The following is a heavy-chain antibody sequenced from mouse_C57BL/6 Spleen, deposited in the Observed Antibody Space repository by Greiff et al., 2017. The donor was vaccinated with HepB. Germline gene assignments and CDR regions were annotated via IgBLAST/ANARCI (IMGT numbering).Heavy chain of an antibody. CDR2: IYPGDGDT. CDR3: ARGARGKGYFDY. D-gene: IGHD3-3*01. CDR1: GYAFSSSW. J-gene: IGHJ2*01. Sequence: VQLQQSGPELVKPGASVKISCKASGYAFSSSWMNWVKQRPGKGLEWIGRIYPGDGDTNYNGKFKGKATLTADKSSSTAYMQLSSLTSEDSAVYFCARGARGKGYFDYWGQGTTLTVSS. V-gene: IGHV1-82*01.